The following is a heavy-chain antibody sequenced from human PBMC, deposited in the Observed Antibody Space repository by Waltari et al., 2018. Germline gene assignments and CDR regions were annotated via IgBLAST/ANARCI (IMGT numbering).Heavy chain of an antibody. V-gene: IGHV4-39*01. CDR1: GGSINSINFY. J-gene: IGHJ4*02. CDR2: IYYTGNT. Sequence: QLQLQESGPGLVKPSETLSLTCAVSGGSINSINFYWGWIRQPPEKGPEWIGSIYYTGNTYSSPSLKSRVTISVDTSKNQFSLRLSSVTAADTAVYYCARFYSGTYYESYWGQGTLVSVSS. CDR3: ARFYSGTYYESY. D-gene: IGHD1-26*01.